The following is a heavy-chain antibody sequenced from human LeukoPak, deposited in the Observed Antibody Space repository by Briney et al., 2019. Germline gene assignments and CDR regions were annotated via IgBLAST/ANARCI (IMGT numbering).Heavy chain of an antibody. J-gene: IGHJ1*01. CDR3: ALGGSGSKDFEH. D-gene: IGHD3-10*01. CDR2: ITPNSGGT. V-gene: IGHV1-2*02. Sequence: GAPVKVSCKASRYTFTGYYMDWVRQAPGQGLEWMGWITPNSGGTKYAQKFQGRVTMTRDTSITTGYMELSSMKSDDTAVYYCALGGSGSKDFEHWGQGTLVTVSS. CDR1: RYTFTGYY.